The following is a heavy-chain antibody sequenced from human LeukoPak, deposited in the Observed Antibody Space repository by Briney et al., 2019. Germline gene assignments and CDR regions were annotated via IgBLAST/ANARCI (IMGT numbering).Heavy chain of an antibody. J-gene: IGHJ6*03. Sequence: ASVKVSCKASGYTFTGYYMHWVRQAPGQGLEWMGWINPNSGGTNYAQKFQGRVTMTRDTSISTAYMELSRLRSDDTAVYYSARGGGYSNSYYMDVWGKGTTVTVSS. D-gene: IGHD4-11*01. CDR2: INPNSGGT. CDR1: GYTFTGYY. V-gene: IGHV1-2*02. CDR3: ARGGGYSNSYYMDV.